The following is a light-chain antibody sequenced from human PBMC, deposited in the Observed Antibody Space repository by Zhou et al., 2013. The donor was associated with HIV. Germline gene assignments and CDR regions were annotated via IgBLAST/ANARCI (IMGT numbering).Light chain of an antibody. J-gene: IGKJ2*01. CDR1: QSISSW. V-gene: IGKV1-5*03. CDR2: KAS. Sequence: DIQMTQSPSTLSASVGDRVTITCRATQSISSWLAWYQQKPGKAPNLLMSKASTLESGVPSRFSGSGSGTEFTLTISGLQPDDFATYYCQQYNSYPYTFGQGTKLEIK. CDR3: QQYNSYPYT.